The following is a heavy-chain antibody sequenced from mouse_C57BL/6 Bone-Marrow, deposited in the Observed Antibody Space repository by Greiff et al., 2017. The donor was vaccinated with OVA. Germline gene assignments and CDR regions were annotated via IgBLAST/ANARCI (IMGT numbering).Heavy chain of an antibody. V-gene: IGHV7-3*01. J-gene: IGHJ1*03. CDR2: IRNKANGYTT. CDR1: GFTFTDYY. Sequence: EVKLQESGGGLVQPGGSLSLSCAASGFTFTDYYMSWVRQPPGKALEWLGFIRNKANGYTTEYSASVKGRFTISRDNSQSILYLQMNALRAEDSATYYCARSPIYYYGSSYWYFDVWGTGTTVTVSS. D-gene: IGHD1-1*01. CDR3: ARSPIYYYGSSYWYFDV.